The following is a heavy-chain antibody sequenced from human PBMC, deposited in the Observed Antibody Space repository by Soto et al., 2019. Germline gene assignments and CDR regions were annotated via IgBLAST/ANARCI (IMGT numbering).Heavy chain of an antibody. D-gene: IGHD3-22*01. J-gene: IGHJ4*02. Sequence: SVKVSCKASGGTFSSYTISWVRQAPGQGLEWMGRIIPILGIANYAQKFQGRVTMTEDTSTDTAYMELSSLRSEDTAVYYCANLVVGRGLVYWGQGTLVTVSS. CDR3: ANLVVGRGLVY. CDR2: IIPILGIA. CDR1: GGTFSSYT. V-gene: IGHV1-69*02.